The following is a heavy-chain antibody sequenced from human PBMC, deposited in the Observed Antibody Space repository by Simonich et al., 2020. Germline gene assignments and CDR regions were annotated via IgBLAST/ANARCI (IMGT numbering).Heavy chain of an antibody. D-gene: IGHD6-13*01. CDR2: IYHRGST. Sequence: QVQLQESGPGLVKPSETLSLTCAVSGYSISSGYYWGWIRQPPGKGLEWIGCIYHRGSTYYNPSLKSRVTISVDTSKNQFSLKLSSVTAADTAVYYCARVGYSNYYYYGMDVWGQGTTVTVSS. CDR3: ARVGYSNYYYYGMDV. CDR1: GYSISSGYY. J-gene: IGHJ6*02. V-gene: IGHV4-38-2*01.